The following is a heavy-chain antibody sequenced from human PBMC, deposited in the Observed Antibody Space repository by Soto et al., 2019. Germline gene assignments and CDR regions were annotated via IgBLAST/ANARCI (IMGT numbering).Heavy chain of an antibody. CDR2: IYYIGST. D-gene: IGHD3-22*01. CDR3: ARHGYYDSSGVDY. V-gene: IGHV4-31*03. J-gene: IGHJ4*02. CDR1: GGSISSGGYY. Sequence: PSDTLSLTCTVSGGSISSGGYYWSWIRQHPGKGLEWIGYIYYIGSTYYNPSLEGRVTVSLETSKSQFSLTLSSVTAADTAVYYCARHGYYDSSGVDYWGQGTLVTVSS.